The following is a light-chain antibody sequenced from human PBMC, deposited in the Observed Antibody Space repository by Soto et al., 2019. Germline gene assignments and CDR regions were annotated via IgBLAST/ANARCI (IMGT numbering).Light chain of an antibody. CDR1: NSNIGNNY. J-gene: IGLJ2*01. CDR3: GTWDSSLSAGVL. CDR2: ENN. V-gene: IGLV1-51*02. Sequence: QSALTQPPLVSAAPGQKVTISCFGSNSNIGNNYVSWYQQLPGTAPKLLIYENNKRPSGIPDRFSGSKSGTSATLGITGLQTGDEADYYCGTWDSSLSAGVLFGGGTKLTVL.